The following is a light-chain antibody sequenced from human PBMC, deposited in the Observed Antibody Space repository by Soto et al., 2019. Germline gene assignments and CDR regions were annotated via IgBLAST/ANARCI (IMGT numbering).Light chain of an antibody. CDR3: QQYGDLPLT. CDR1: EDIGNY. V-gene: IGKV1-33*01. J-gene: IGKJ4*01. Sequence: DIQMTQSPPSLSASVGDRVTITCQASEDIGNYVSWYQQKKGKAPKLLIYDASTLETGVPPRFRGRGSGTSFALTITSLQPEDFASYYCQQYGDLPLTFGGGTKVESK. CDR2: DAS.